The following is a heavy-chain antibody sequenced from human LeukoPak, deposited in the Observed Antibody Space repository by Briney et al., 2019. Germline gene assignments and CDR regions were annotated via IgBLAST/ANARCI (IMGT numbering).Heavy chain of an antibody. CDR2: IYYSGST. CDR1: GGSISSYY. Sequence: SEPLSLTCTVPGGSISSYYWSWIRQPPGKGLEWIGYIYYSGSTNYNPSLKSRVTISVDTSKNQFSPKLSSVTAADTAVYYCARVGEPGVVDYWGQGTLVTVSS. D-gene: IGHD1-14*01. CDR3: ARVGEPGVVDY. V-gene: IGHV4-59*08. J-gene: IGHJ4*02.